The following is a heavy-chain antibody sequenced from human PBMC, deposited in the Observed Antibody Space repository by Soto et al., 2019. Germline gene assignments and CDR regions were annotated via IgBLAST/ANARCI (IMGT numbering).Heavy chain of an antibody. J-gene: IGHJ4*02. D-gene: IGHD3-16*01. CDR1: GFTFSFYA. V-gene: IGHV3-30*04. CDR2: ISYNGRNK. Sequence: QVQLVESGGDVVQPGRSLRLSCAASGFTFSFYAMHWVRQAPGKGLEWVAVISYNGRNKHYVDPVKGRFTISRDNSQDTRYRQMNSRRPDDTSVYYCARQAKIGDRYQFYFESWGQGPLVTVSS. CDR3: ARQAKIGDRYQFYFES.